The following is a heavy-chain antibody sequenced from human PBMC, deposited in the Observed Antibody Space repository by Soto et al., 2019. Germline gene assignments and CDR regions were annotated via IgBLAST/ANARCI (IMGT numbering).Heavy chain of an antibody. D-gene: IGHD2-2*01. CDR1: GFTFSSYG. Sequence: QVQLVESGGGVVQPGRSLRLCCAASGFTFSSYGMHWVRQAPGKGLEWVAVISYDGSNKYYADSVKGRFTISRDNSKNTLYLHMNSLRAEDTAVYYCAKVCSSLDYYGMDVWGQGTTVTVSS. V-gene: IGHV3-30*18. J-gene: IGHJ6*02. CDR2: ISYDGSNK. CDR3: AKVCSSLDYYGMDV.